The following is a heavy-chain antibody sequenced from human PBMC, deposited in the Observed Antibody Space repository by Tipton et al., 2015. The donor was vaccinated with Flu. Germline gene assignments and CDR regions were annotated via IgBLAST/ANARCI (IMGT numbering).Heavy chain of an antibody. V-gene: IGHV4-38-2*02. D-gene: IGHD2-2*01. CDR2: IYHTGST. CDR1: GYSISSGYY. Sequence: TLSLTCIVSGYSISSGYYWGWIRQPPGKGLEWIGSIYHTGSTYYNPSLKSRVTISVDTSKNQFSLKVRSVNAADTAVYYCAPSTRYWTGGHFFGWWGRGTQVTVSS. CDR3: APSTRYWTGGHFFGW. J-gene: IGHJ4*02.